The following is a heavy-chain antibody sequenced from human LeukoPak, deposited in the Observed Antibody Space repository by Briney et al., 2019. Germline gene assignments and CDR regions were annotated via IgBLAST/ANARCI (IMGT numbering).Heavy chain of an antibody. J-gene: IGHJ4*02. D-gene: IGHD6-13*01. V-gene: IGHV5-51*01. CDR3: ARRWQQLAPFDY. CDR2: IYPDDSDI. CDR1: GCSFTSYW. Sequence: GESLKISCKGSGCSFTSYWIGWVRQMPGKGLEWMGIIYPDDSDIRYSPSFQGQVTISADKSISTAYLQWSSLKASDTAMYYCARRWQQLAPFDYWGQGTLVTVSS.